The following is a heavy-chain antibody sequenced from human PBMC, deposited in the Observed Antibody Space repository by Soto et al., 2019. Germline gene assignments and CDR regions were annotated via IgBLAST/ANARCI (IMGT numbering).Heavy chain of an antibody. V-gene: IGHV1-18*04. CDR2: ISAYNGNT. CDR3: AIAGRIVVVPSPNKREIDY. Sequence: VASVKVSCKASGYTFTSYGISGVRQAPGQGLEWMGWISAYNGNTNYAQKLQGRVTMTTDTSTSTAYMELRSLRSDDTAVYYCAIAGRIVVVPSPNKREIDYCGQLTLVTV. D-gene: IGHD2-2*01. CDR1: GYTFTSYG. J-gene: IGHJ4*02.